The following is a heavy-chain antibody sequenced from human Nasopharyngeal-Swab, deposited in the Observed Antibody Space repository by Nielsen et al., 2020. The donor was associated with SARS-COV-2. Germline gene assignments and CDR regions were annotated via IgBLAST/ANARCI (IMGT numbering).Heavy chain of an antibody. J-gene: IGHJ4*02. CDR1: GYTFTSYG. Sequence: ASVKVSCKASGYTFTSYGISWVRQAPAQGLEWMGWISAYNGRTYYAQKFQGRVTMTTDTSTSTAYMDLRSLRSYDTAVYYCARDPRGPDYWGQGTLVTVSS. D-gene: IGHD6-25*01. CDR2: ISAYNGRT. V-gene: IGHV1-18*01. CDR3: ARDPRGPDY.